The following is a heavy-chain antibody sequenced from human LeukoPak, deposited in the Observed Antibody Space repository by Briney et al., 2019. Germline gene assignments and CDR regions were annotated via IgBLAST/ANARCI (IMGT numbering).Heavy chain of an antibody. V-gene: IGHV1-69*13. CDR1: GGTFSSYA. J-gene: IGHJ5*02. CDR2: IIPIFGTA. CDR3: ARGRITMVRGADWFDP. Sequence: ASVTVSFTASGGTFSSYAISWVRQAPGQGLEWMGGIIPIFGTANYAQKFQGRVTITADESTSTAYMELSSLRSEDTAVYYCARGRITMVRGADWFDPWGQGTLVTVSS. D-gene: IGHD3-10*01.